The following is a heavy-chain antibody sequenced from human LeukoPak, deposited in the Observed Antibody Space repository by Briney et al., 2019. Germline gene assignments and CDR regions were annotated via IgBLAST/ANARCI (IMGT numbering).Heavy chain of an antibody. V-gene: IGHV3-30*02. CDR3: VKDNPLDY. CDR1: GFTFSSYV. CDR2: IRYDGNNK. D-gene: IGHD1-14*01. J-gene: IGHJ4*02. Sequence: GGSLRLSCAASGFTFSSYVMHWVRQAPGKGLQWVAFIRYDGNNKLYADSMKGRFTISRDNSKNTLYLHINSLRAEDTAVYYCVKDNPLDYWGQGTLVIVSS.